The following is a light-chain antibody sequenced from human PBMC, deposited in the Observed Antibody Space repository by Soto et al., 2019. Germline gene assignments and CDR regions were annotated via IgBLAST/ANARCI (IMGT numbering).Light chain of an antibody. V-gene: IGKV3-20*01. CDR2: AAT. CDR3: QQFGTSKWT. Sequence: EIVLTQSPGTLSLSPGERATLSCRSSQSVSSSYLAWYQKKPGQAPRLLIFAATSRATGIPDRFSGSGSGTDFTLTISRLETEDFAVYYCQQFGTSKWTFGQGTKLDIK. CDR1: QSVSSSY. J-gene: IGKJ1*01.